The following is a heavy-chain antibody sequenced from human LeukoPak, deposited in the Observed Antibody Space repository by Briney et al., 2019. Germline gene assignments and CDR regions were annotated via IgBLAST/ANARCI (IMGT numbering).Heavy chain of an antibody. CDR2: INHSGST. D-gene: IGHD6-13*01. CDR1: GGSFSGYY. CDR3: AKPGIAAAGTRNNWFDP. Sequence: PSETLSLTCAVYGGSFSGYYWGWIRQPPGKGLEWIGEINHSGSTNYNPSLKSRVTISIDTSKNQFSLRLSSVTAADTAVCYCAKPGIAAAGTRNNWFDPWGQGTLVTVSS. J-gene: IGHJ5*02. V-gene: IGHV4-34*01.